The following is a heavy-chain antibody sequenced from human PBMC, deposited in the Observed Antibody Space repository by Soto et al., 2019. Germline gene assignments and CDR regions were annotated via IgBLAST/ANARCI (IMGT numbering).Heavy chain of an antibody. V-gene: IGHV3-74*01. D-gene: IGHD3-10*01. CDR2: INSDGSST. CDR3: ARDRATMVRGVTEYFDY. CDR1: GFTFSSYW. Sequence: GGSLRLSCAASGFTFSSYWMHWVRQAPGKGLVWVSRINSDGSSTSYADSVKGRFTISRDNAKNTLYLQMNSLRAEDTAVYYCARDRATMVRGVTEYFDYWGQGTLVTVSS. J-gene: IGHJ4*02.